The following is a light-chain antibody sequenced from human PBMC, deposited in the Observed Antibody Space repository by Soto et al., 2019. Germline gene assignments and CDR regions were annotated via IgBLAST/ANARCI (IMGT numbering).Light chain of an antibody. V-gene: IGKV3D-20*02. CDR1: QSVSSSY. J-gene: IGKJ5*01. Sequence: IVLTQSPGTLSLSPGERATLSCRASQSVSSSYFAWYQQKPGQAPMLLIYGASSSATGLPARFSGSGSGTDFTLSISSLEPEDFAVYYCQQRSNWPPTFGQGTRLEIK. CDR2: GAS. CDR3: QQRSNWPPT.